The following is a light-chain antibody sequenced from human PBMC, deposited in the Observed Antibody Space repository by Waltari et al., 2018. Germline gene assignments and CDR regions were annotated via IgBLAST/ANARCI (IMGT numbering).Light chain of an antibody. CDR1: QSVGRY. CDR2: SAS. J-gene: IGKJ1*01. V-gene: IGKV3-20*01. Sequence: EIVLTQSPGTLSLSPGERATLSCRASQSVGRYLVWYQQNPGQAPRLLIYSASTRATGIPDRFIGSGSGTDFSLTISRLEPDFAVYYCQNHERLPATFGQGTKVEI. CDR3: QNHERLPAT.